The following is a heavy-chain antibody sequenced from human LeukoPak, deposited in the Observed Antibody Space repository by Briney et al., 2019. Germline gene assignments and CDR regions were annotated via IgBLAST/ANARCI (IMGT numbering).Heavy chain of an antibody. Sequence: GESLKISCKGSGYTFTTYWIGWVRQMPGKGLEWMGIIYPSDSDTRYSPSFQGQVTISVDKSINTAYLQWSNLRASDTAIYYCAIYSGYDSHYFDYWGQGTLVTVSS. CDR2: IYPSDSDT. CDR1: GYTFTTYW. D-gene: IGHD5-12*01. J-gene: IGHJ4*02. V-gene: IGHV5-51*01. CDR3: AIYSGYDSHYFDY.